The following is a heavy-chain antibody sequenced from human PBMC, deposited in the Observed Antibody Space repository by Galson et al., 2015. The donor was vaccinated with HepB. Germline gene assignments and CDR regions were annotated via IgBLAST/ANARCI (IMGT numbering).Heavy chain of an antibody. J-gene: IGHJ5*01. D-gene: IGHD3-3*01. CDR3: ASANDFWSGYRDAGTSRWFDS. CDR1: GGTFSDFG. CDR2: IIPMFPTT. V-gene: IGHV1-69*06. Sequence: SVKVSCKASGGTFSDFGITWVRQAPGQGLEWMGEIIPMFPTTNYAQKFQGRVTITADKSTNTAFMELSSLRSEDTAVYYCASANDFWSGYRDAGTSRWFDSWGQGTLVTVSS.